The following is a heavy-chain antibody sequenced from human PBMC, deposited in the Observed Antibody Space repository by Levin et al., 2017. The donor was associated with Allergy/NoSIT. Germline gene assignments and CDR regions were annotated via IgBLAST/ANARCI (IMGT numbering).Heavy chain of an antibody. D-gene: IGHD4-17*01. CDR2: IKEDGSQK. V-gene: IGHV3-7*03. CDR1: GFTFSSSW. Sequence: GGSLRLSCAASGFTFSSSWMAWVRQAPGKGLEWVANIKEDGSQKNFVESVRGRFTISRDNAKNSVYLQMNSLRADDAAMYYCARDTYGALDYWGQGILVTVSS. CDR3: ARDTYGALDY. J-gene: IGHJ4*02.